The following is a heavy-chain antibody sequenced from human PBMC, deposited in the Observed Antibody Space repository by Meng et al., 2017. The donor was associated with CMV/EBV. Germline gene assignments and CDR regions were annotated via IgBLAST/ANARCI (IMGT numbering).Heavy chain of an antibody. V-gene: IGHV1-18*01. CDR3: ARDESWEDFGVVIPLGY. J-gene: IGHJ4*02. D-gene: IGHD3-3*01. Sequence: ASVNVSCKASGYTFTSYGISWVRQAPGQGLEWMGWISAYNGNTNYAQKLQGRVTMTTDTSTSTAYMELRSLRSDDTAVYYCARDESWEDFGVVIPLGYWGQGTLVTVSS. CDR2: ISAYNGNT. CDR1: GYTFTSYG.